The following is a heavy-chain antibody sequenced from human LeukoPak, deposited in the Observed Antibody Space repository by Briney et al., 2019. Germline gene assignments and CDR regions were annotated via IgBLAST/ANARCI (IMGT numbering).Heavy chain of an antibody. J-gene: IGHJ6*03. D-gene: IGHD5-18*01. V-gene: IGHV3-23*01. Sequence: GGSLRLSCAASGFTFSSYAMSWVRQAPGKGREWVSAISGSGYSTYYADSVKGRFTISRDNSKRTLSLQMNSLRAEDTAVYYCAKNSYTCYYYYMDVWGKGTTVTVSS. CDR2: ISGSGYST. CDR1: GFTFSSYA. CDR3: AKNSYTCYYYYMDV.